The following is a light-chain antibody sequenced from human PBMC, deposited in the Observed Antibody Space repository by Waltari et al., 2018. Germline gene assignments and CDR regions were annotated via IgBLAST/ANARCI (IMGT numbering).Light chain of an antibody. V-gene: IGLV2-14*01. J-gene: IGLJ2*01. CDR3: SSYTSTSTLGI. CDR2: EVT. CDR1: SSDVGGYNY. Sequence: QSALTQPASVSGSPGQSITISCPGTSSDVGGYNYVSWYQQHPGKAPKLIIYEVTNRPSGVSNRFSASKSGNTASLTISGLQTEDEAEYFCSSYTSTSTLGIFGGGTKVTVL.